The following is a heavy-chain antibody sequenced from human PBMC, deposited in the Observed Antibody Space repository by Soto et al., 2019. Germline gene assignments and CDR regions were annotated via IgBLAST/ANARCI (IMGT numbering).Heavy chain of an antibody. CDR1: VASISSGGYS. CDR2: IYHSGST. CDR3: ARRRITMIVVVFDAFDI. V-gene: IGHV4-30-2*01. D-gene: IGHD3-22*01. J-gene: IGHJ3*02. Sequence: SSETLSLTCAVSVASISSGGYSWSWIRQPPGKGLEWIGYIYHSGSTYYNPSLKSRVTISVDRSKNQFSLKLSSVTAADTAVYYCARRRITMIVVVFDAFDIWGQGTMVT.